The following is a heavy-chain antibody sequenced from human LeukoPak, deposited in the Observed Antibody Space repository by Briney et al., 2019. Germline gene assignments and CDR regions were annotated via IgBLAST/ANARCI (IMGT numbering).Heavy chain of an antibody. CDR2: INSDGSST. CDR3: ARVGSGYSYGYSVGAFDI. CDR1: GFTFSSYW. J-gene: IGHJ3*02. V-gene: IGHV3-74*01. Sequence: GGSLRLSCAASGFTFSSYWMHWVRQAPGKGLVWVSRINSDGSSTSYADSVKGRFTISRDNAKNTLYLQMNSLRAEDTAVYYCARVGSGYSYGYSVGAFDIWGQGTMATVSS. D-gene: IGHD5-18*01.